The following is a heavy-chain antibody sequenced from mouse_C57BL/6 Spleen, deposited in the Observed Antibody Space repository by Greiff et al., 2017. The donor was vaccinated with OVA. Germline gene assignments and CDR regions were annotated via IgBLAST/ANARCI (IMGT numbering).Heavy chain of an antibody. CDR1: GYTFTSYW. CDR2: IHPNSGST. V-gene: IGHV1-64*01. Sequence: QVQLQQPGAELVKPGASVKLSCKASGYTFTSYWMHWVKQRPGQGLEWIGMIHPNSGSTNYNEKFKSKATLTVDKSSSTAYMQLSSLTSEDSAVYYCAREGAFVEYFDVWGTGTTVTVSS. J-gene: IGHJ1*03. CDR3: AREGAFVEYFDV.